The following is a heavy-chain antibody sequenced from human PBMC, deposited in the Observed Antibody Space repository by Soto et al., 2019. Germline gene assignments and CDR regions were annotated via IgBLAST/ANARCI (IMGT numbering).Heavy chain of an antibody. D-gene: IGHD3-10*01. V-gene: IGHV3-53*01. CDR2: IYSGGYT. Sequence: EVQLVESGGGLIQPGGSLRLSCAVSGFTVSNNYMSWVRQAPGKGLEGVSVIYSGGYTAYGDSVKGRFTISRDNSKNTLYLQKNSQSPPAPAVFYWGTHAGGGGYWGQGTLVTVSS. J-gene: IGHJ4*02. CDR1: GFTVSNNY. CDR3: GTHAGGGGY.